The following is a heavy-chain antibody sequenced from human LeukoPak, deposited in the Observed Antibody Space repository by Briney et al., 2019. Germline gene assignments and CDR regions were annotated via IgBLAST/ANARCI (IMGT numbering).Heavy chain of an antibody. Sequence: GASVKVSCKASGYTFTTSGISWVRQAPGQGLEWMGWISAYNGNTNYAQKLQGRLTMTTDTSTSTAYMELRSLRSDDTAVYYCARTCGGDCYFGFGVFDYWGQGTLVTVSS. D-gene: IGHD2-21*02. V-gene: IGHV1-18*01. CDR3: ARTCGGDCYFGFGVFDY. CDR1: GYTFTTSG. J-gene: IGHJ4*02. CDR2: ISAYNGNT.